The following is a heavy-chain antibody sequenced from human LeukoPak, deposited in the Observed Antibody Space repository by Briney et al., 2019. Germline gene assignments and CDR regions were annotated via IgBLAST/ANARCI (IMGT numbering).Heavy chain of an antibody. Sequence: PGGSLRLSCAASGFTFYSYAMSWVRQAPGKGLEWVSTISGSGDSTYYADSVKGRFTISRDNSRNTLFLQVNTLRAEDVAVYYCAKSMGGSGTYPFDYWGQGTLVTVSS. CDR1: GFTFYSYA. V-gene: IGHV3-23*01. J-gene: IGHJ4*02. D-gene: IGHD3-10*01. CDR3: AKSMGGSGTYPFDY. CDR2: ISGSGDST.